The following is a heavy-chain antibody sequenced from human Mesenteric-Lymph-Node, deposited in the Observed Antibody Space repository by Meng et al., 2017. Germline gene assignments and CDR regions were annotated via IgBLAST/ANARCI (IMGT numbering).Heavy chain of an antibody. V-gene: IGHV3-48*03. Sequence: GESLKISCVASGFTFSSYEMNWVRQAPGKGLEWVSYISSSGSTIYYADSVKGRFTISRDNAKNSLYLQMNSLRAEDTAVYYCASPYDYVWGSYRLPAPGYGMDVWGQGTTVTVSS. D-gene: IGHD3-16*02. CDR3: ASPYDYVWGSYRLPAPGYGMDV. CDR1: GFTFSSYE. CDR2: ISSSGSTI. J-gene: IGHJ6*02.